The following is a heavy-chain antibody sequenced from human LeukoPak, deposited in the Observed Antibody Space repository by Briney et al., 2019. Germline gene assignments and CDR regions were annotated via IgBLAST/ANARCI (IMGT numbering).Heavy chain of an antibody. CDR1: GYTFTSYG. Sequence: ASVKVSCKASGYTFTSYGISWVRQAPGQGLEWMGWISAYNGNTNYAQKLQGRVTMTTDTSTSTAYMELRSLRSDDTAVYYCARDYSSSWYGYYYYYMDVWGKGTTVTVYS. J-gene: IGHJ6*03. CDR2: ISAYNGNT. D-gene: IGHD6-13*01. V-gene: IGHV1-18*01. CDR3: ARDYSSSWYGYYYYYMDV.